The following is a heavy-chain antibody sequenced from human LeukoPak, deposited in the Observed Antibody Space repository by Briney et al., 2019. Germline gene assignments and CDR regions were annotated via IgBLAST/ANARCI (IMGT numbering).Heavy chain of an antibody. Sequence: ASVKVSCKASGYTFTSYGISWVRQAPGQGLEWMGWISAYNGNTNYAQKLQGRVTMTTDTSTSTAYMELRSLRSDDTAVYYCARDWVVPPAMVMVGFDYWGQGTLVTVSS. CDR1: GYTFTSYG. CDR2: ISAYNGNT. J-gene: IGHJ4*02. D-gene: IGHD2-2*01. CDR3: ARDWVVPPAMVMVGFDY. V-gene: IGHV1-18*01.